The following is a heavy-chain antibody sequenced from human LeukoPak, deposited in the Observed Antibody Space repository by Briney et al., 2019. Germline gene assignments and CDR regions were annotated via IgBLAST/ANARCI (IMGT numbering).Heavy chain of an antibody. CDR2: IIPIFGTA. J-gene: IGHJ4*02. CDR1: GGTFSSYA. D-gene: IGHD2-15*01. Sequence: ASVKVSCKASGGTFSSYAISWVRQAPGQGLEWMGGIIPIFGTANYAQKFQGRVTITTDESTSTAYMELSSLRSEDTAVYYCARSPLYCSGGSCYYFDYWGQGTLVTVSS. V-gene: IGHV1-69*05. CDR3: ARSPLYCSGGSCYYFDY.